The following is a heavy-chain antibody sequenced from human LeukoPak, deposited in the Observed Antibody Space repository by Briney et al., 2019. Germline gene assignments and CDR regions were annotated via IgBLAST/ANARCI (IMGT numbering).Heavy chain of an antibody. J-gene: IGHJ6*02. CDR1: GGSISSSNW. CDR3: ARSGVVVTASFYYGMDV. D-gene: IGHD2-21*02. Sequence: PSETLSLTCAVSGGSISSSNWWSWVRQPPGKGLEWIGEIYHSGSTNYNPSLKSRVTISVDKSKNQFSLKLSSVTAADTAVYYCARSGVVVTASFYYGMDVWGQGTTVTVSS. V-gene: IGHV4-4*02. CDR2: IYHSGST.